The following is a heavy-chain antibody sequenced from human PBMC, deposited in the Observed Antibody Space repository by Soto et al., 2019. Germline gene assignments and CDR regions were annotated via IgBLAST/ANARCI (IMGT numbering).Heavy chain of an antibody. Sequence: PGGSLRLSCAASRFTFSNYGMHWVRQAPGTGLGWGATISSYQSQIYYAVSVKGRFPISSDNSKNALYLQMNSLTAEDTAVYYCARGTFSSDSRDYSYDDSDFYAFKYYFDHWGQGTMVTVSS. D-gene: IGHD3-22*01. CDR1: RFTFSNYG. J-gene: IGHJ4*02. CDR3: ARGTFSSDSRDYSYDDSDFYAFKYYFDH. V-gene: IGHV3-30*03. CDR2: ISSYQSQI.